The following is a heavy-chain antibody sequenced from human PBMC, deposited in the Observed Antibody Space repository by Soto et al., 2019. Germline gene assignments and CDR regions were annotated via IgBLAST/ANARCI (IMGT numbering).Heavy chain of an antibody. CDR1: GFTFSSYA. D-gene: IGHD4-17*01. CDR2: ISYDGSNK. J-gene: IGHJ6*02. CDR3: ARITVTMAYYYYGMDV. Sequence: QVQLVESGGGVVQPGRSLRLSCAASGFTFSSYAMHWVRQAPGKGLEWVAVISYDGSNKYYADSVKGRFTISRDNSKNTLYLQMNNLRAEDTAVYYCARITVTMAYYYYGMDVWGQGTTVTVSS. V-gene: IGHV3-30-3*01.